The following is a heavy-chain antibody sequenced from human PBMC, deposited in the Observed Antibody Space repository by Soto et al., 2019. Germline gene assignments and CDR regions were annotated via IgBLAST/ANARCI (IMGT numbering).Heavy chain of an antibody. CDR3: ARGLGRGYYGSGE. Sequence: GGSLRLSCAASGFTVSSNYMSWVRQAPGEGLEWVSVIYSGGSTYYADSVKGRFTISRDNSKNTLYLQMNSLRAEDTAVYYCARGLGRGYYGSGEWGQGTLVTVSS. CDR1: GFTVSSNY. J-gene: IGHJ4*02. CDR2: IYSGGST. V-gene: IGHV3-53*01. D-gene: IGHD3-10*01.